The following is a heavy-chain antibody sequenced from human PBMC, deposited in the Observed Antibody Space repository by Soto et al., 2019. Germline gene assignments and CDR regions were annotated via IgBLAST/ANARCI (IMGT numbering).Heavy chain of an antibody. V-gene: IGHV1-69*13. D-gene: IGHD3-16*01. CDR3: ASSPRVYNWYFDL. Sequence: SVKVSCEASGGSYSSYAISWVRQAPGQGLEWMGGIIPIFGTANYAQKFQGRVTITADESTSTAYMELSSLRSEDTAVYYCASSPRVYNWYFDLWGRGTLVTVSS. CDR1: GGSYSSYA. CDR2: IIPIFGTA. J-gene: IGHJ2*01.